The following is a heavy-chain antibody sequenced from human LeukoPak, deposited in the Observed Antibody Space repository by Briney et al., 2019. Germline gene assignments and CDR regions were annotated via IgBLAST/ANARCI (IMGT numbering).Heavy chain of an antibody. CDR2: ISSSGGST. D-gene: IGHD5-12*01. Sequence: GGSLRLSCAASGFTFSSYAMSWVRQAPGKGLEWVSAISSSGGSTYYADSVKGRFTISRDNSKNTLYLQMNSLRAEDTAVYYCAKDRVATIRSKSIDYWGQGTLVTVSS. CDR3: AKDRVATIRSKSIDY. CDR1: GFTFSSYA. V-gene: IGHV3-23*01. J-gene: IGHJ4*02.